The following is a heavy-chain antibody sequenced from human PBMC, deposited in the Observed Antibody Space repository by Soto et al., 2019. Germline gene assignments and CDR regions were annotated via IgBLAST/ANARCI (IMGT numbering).Heavy chain of an antibody. V-gene: IGHV1-46*01. D-gene: IGHD3-3*01. CDR3: ASTSTYYDFWSGPYPRY. CDR1: GYTFTSYY. J-gene: IGHJ4*02. Sequence: ASVKVSCKASGYTFTSYYMHWVRQAPGQGLEWMGIINPSGGSTSYAQKFQGRVTMTRDTSTSTVYMELSSLRSEDTAVYCCASTSTYYDFWSGPYPRYWGQGTLVTVSS. CDR2: INPSGGST.